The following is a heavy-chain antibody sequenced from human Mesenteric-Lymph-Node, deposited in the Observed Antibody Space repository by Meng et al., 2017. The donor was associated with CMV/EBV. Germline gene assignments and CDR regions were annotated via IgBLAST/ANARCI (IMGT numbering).Heavy chain of an antibody. CDR2: INSDGSST. V-gene: IGHV3-74*01. CDR1: GLSVSSNY. J-gene: IGHJ4*02. Sequence: GESLKISCAVTGLSVSSNYMSWVRQAPGKGLVWVSRINSDGSSTSYADSVKGRFTISRDNAKNTLYLQMNSLRAEDTAVYYCARCSYGYCSSTSMGYWGQGTLVTVSA. CDR3: ARCSYGYCSSTSMGY. D-gene: IGHD2-2*01.